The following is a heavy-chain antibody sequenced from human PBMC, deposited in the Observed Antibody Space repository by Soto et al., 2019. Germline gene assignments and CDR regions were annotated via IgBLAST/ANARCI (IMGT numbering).Heavy chain of an antibody. Sequence: QVQLVQSGADVKKPGSSVKVSCQASGVTFSSETLGWVRQAPGQGLEWVGGIIPLFGTASYAQKFQGRVTNTADESTSTVYIGLSSLRSDDTAVYFCATEVGENPPRPFDAWGQGTLVTVSS. CDR1: GVTFSSET. J-gene: IGHJ4*02. CDR2: IIPLFGTA. V-gene: IGHV1-69*01. D-gene: IGHD1-26*01. CDR3: ATEVGENPPRPFDA.